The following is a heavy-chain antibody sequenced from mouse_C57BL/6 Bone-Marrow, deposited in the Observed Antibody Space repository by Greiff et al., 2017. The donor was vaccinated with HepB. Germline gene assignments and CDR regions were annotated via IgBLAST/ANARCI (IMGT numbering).Heavy chain of an antibody. CDR2: IRSKSNNYAT. V-gene: IGHV10-1*01. Sequence: GGGLVQPKGSLKLSCAASGFSFNTYAMNWVRQAPGKGLEWVARIRSKSNNYATYYADSVKDRFTISRDDSESMLYLQMNNLKTEDTAMYYCVSPYYSKGFAYWGQGTLVTVSA. CDR1: GFSFNTYA. J-gene: IGHJ3*01. D-gene: IGHD2-5*01. CDR3: VSPYYSKGFAY.